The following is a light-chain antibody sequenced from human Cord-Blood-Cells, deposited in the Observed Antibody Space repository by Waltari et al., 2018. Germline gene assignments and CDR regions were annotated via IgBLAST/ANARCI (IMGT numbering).Light chain of an antibody. J-gene: IGLJ2*01. CDR1: KLGDKY. Sequence: SYELTQPPSVSVSPGQPASINCSGDKLGDKYACWYQQKPGQSPVLVIYQDSKLPSGIPKRVSGSNSGNTATLTISGTQAMDESDYYCQAWDSSTVVFGGGTKLTVL. CDR3: QAWDSSTVV. CDR2: QDS. V-gene: IGLV3-1*01.